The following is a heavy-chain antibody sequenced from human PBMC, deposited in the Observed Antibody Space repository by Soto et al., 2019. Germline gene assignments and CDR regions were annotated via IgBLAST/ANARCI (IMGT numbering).Heavy chain of an antibody. D-gene: IGHD1-20*01. J-gene: IGHJ4*02. Sequence: ASVKVSCKASGYTFTSYGISWVRQAPGQGLEWMGWISAYNGNTNYAQMLQGRVTMTTDTSTSTAYMELSSLRSEDTAVYYCARGITLPTPLDYWGQGTLVTVSS. V-gene: IGHV1-18*01. CDR3: ARGITLPTPLDY. CDR1: GYTFTSYG. CDR2: ISAYNGNT.